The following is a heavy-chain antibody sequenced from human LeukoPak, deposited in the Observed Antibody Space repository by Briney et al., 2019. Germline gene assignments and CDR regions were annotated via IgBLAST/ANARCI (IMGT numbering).Heavy chain of an antibody. CDR3: ARHALLHAGAY. D-gene: IGHD2-15*01. Sequence: SQTLSLTCTVSGGSISSGSYYWSWIRQPAGKGLEWIGRIYTGGSTNYNPSLKSRVTISVDTSKNQFSLKLSSVTAADTAVYYCARHALLHAGAYWGQGTLVTVSS. CDR1: GGSISSGSYY. J-gene: IGHJ4*02. V-gene: IGHV4-61*02. CDR2: IYTGGST.